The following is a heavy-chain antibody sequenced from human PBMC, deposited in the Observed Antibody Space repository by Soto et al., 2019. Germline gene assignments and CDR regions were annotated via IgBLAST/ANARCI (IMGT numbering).Heavy chain of an antibody. V-gene: IGHV1-18*01. CDR3: ARADYIWGSSMPDY. CDR2: ISAYNGNT. D-gene: IGHD3-16*01. J-gene: IGHJ4*02. Sequence: QVQLVQSGAEVKKPGASVKVSCKASGYTFTSYGISWVRQAPGQGLEWMGWISAYNGNTNYAQKLQGRVTMTTDTSSSLAYRELGSLRSDETAVYYCARADYIWGSSMPDYWGQGTLVAFSS. CDR1: GYTFTSYG.